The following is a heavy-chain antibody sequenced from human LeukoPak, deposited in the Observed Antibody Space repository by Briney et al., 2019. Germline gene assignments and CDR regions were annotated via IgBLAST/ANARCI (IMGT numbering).Heavy chain of an antibody. D-gene: IGHD5-12*01. J-gene: IGHJ4*02. CDR2: INHSGST. Sequence: PSETLSLTCAVYGGSFSGYYWSWIRQRPGKGLEWIGEINHSGSTNYNPSLKSRVTISVDTSKNHFSRKLSSVTAADTAVYYCAGSGYSGYDLSYWGQGTLVTVSS. CDR3: AGSGYSGYDLSY. CDR1: GGSFSGYY. V-gene: IGHV4-34*01.